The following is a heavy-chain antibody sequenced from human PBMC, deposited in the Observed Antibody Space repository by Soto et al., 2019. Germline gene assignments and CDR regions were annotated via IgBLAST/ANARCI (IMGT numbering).Heavy chain of an antibody. Sequence: EASVEVSCKASGYTFTSYGISWVRQAPGQGLEWMGWISAYNGNTNYAQKLQGRVTMTTDTSTSTAYMELRSLRSDDTAVYYCARDEFSGPHSDYWGQGTLVTVSS. CDR2: ISAYNGNT. D-gene: IGHD6-19*01. CDR3: ARDEFSGPHSDY. CDR1: GYTFTSYG. V-gene: IGHV1-18*01. J-gene: IGHJ4*02.